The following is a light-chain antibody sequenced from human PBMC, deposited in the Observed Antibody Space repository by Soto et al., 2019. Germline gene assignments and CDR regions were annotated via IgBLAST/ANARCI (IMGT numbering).Light chain of an antibody. V-gene: IGLV2-8*01. CDR2: EVS. CDR3: SSYAGSGNWV. CDR1: SSDVGGYNY. J-gene: IGLJ3*02. Sequence: QAVVTQPPSASGSPGQSVTISCTGTSSDVGGYNYVSWYQQHPGKAPKVMIHEVSERPSWVPDRFSGSKSGNTASLTVSGLQAEDEADYYCSSYAGSGNWVFGGGTKLTVL.